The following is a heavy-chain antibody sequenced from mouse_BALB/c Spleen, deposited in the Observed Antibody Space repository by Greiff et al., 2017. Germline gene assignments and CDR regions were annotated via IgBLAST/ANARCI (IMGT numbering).Heavy chain of an antibody. Sequence: EVNLVESGGGLVKPGGSLKLSCAASGFTFSSYTMSWVRQTPEKRLEWVATISSGGSYTYYPDSVKGRFTISRDNAKNTLYLQMSSLKSEDTAMYYCTRGAGSSYRYYAMDYWGQGTSVTVSS. CDR3: TRGAGSSYRYYAMDY. CDR1: GFTFSSYT. D-gene: IGHD1-1*01. V-gene: IGHV5-6-4*01. J-gene: IGHJ4*01. CDR2: ISSGGSYT.